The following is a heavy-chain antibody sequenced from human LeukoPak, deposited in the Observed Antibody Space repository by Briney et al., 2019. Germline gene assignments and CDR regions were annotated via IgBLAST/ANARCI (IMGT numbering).Heavy chain of an antibody. D-gene: IGHD1-26*01. V-gene: IGHV3-7*01. Sequence: GGSLRLSCAASGFTFSSYSMNWVRQAPGKGLEWVANIKQDGSEKYYVDSVKGRFTISRDNAKNSLYLQMNSLRAEDTAVYYCARDQGSLGVDAFDIWGQGTMVTVSS. CDR2: IKQDGSEK. CDR1: GFTFSSYS. CDR3: ARDQGSLGVDAFDI. J-gene: IGHJ3*02.